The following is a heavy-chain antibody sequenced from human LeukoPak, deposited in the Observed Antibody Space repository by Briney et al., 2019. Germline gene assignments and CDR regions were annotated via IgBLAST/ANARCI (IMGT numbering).Heavy chain of an antibody. Sequence: ASVKVSCKASGYTFTRYGITWVRQAPGQGLEWMGWISGYNGNVKYAQKFQGRVTTTTDTSTNTAYMELRSLRSDDTAVYYCARDCSGGSCYDGVDYWGQGTLVTVSS. J-gene: IGHJ4*02. CDR2: ISGYNGNV. V-gene: IGHV1-18*01. CDR3: ARDCSGGSCYDGVDY. D-gene: IGHD2-15*01. CDR1: GYTFTRYG.